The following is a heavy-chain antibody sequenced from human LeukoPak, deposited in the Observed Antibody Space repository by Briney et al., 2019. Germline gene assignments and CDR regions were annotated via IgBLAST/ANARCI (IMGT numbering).Heavy chain of an antibody. Sequence: PGGSLRLSCAASGFTFNSYAMHWVRQAPGKGLEWVAVISFDGSNQHYADSVKGRFTISRDDSKNTLYLQMNSLRAEDTAVYYCARDRHSGSFYGYFDYWGQGTLVTVSS. CDR3: ARDRHSGSFYGYFDY. CDR2: ISFDGSNQ. V-gene: IGHV3-30-3*01. CDR1: GFTFNSYA. D-gene: IGHD1-26*01. J-gene: IGHJ4*02.